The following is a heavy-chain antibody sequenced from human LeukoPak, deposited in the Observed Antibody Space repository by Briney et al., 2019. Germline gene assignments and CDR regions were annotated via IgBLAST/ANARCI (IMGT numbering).Heavy chain of an antibody. CDR3: AREDGDSTQSDY. V-gene: IGHV4-61*01. Sequence: KTSQTLSLTRTVSGASLSSGSYYWSWIRQTPGKGLEWIGYIYYSGSTNYNPSLKSRVTISVDTSKNQFSLKLSSVTAADTAVYYCAREDGDSTQSDYGGQGTLVTVSS. D-gene: IGHD4-17*01. J-gene: IGHJ4*02. CDR1: GASLSSGSYY. CDR2: IYYSGST.